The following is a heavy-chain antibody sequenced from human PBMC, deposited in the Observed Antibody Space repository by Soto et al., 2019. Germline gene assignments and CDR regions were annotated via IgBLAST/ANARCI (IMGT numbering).Heavy chain of an antibody. CDR3: AREYGDYPAYHHYGMAV. CDR2: ISAYNGNT. Sequence: ASVKVSCKASGYTFTSYGISWVRQAPGQGLEWMGWISAYNGNTNYAQKLQGRVTMTTDTSTSTAYMELRSLRSDDTAVYYCAREYGDYPAYHHYGMAVWGKGTRVTVSS. J-gene: IGHJ6*04. CDR1: GYTFTSYG. D-gene: IGHD4-17*01. V-gene: IGHV1-18*01.